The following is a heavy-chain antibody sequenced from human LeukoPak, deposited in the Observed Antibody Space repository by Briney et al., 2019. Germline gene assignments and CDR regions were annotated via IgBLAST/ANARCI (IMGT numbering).Heavy chain of an antibody. Sequence: TGGSLRLSCAASGFTFSSYGMHWVRQAPGKGLEWVAFIRYDGSNKYYVDSVKGRFTISRDNSKNTLYLQMNSLRAEDTAVYYCARDVSKQLAPYYFDHWGQGTLVTVSS. CDR2: IRYDGSNK. D-gene: IGHD6-13*01. J-gene: IGHJ4*02. V-gene: IGHV3-30*02. CDR1: GFTFSSYG. CDR3: ARDVSKQLAPYYFDH.